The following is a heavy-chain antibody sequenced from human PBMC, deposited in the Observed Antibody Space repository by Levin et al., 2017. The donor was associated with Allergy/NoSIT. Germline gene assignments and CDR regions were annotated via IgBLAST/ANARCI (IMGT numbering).Heavy chain of an antibody. Sequence: GGSLRLSCKASGSTFTDYYMHWIRQAPGQGLEWMGMINTSRGGTAYAQKFQDRLIISSVADTGPVYMTLSSLRSDDTAVYYCARDITIVVVASVTNRGVWGMDVWGQGTTVTVSS. D-gene: IGHD2-2*01. CDR2: INTSRGGT. CDR3: ARDITIVVVASVTNRGVWGMDV. V-gene: IGHV1-46*01. CDR1: GSTFTDYY. J-gene: IGHJ6*02.